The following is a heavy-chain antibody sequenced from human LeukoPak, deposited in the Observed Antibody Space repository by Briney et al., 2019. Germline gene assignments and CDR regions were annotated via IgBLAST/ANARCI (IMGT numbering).Heavy chain of an antibody. V-gene: IGHV4-39*01. D-gene: IGHD6-19*01. CDR1: GGSISSSSYY. J-gene: IGHJ4*02. Sequence: KPSETLSLTCTVSGGSISSSSYYWGWVRQPPGKGLEWIGNIYYSGNNYYNPSLKSRVSISVDTSKKQFSLKLSSVTAEDTAVYYCARQAVDGNGFDYWGQGTLVTVPS. CDR3: ARQAVDGNGFDY. CDR2: IYYSGNN.